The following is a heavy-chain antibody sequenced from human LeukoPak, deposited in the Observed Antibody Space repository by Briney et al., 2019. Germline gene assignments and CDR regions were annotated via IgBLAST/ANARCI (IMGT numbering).Heavy chain of an antibody. CDR2: ISYSGST. Sequence: SETLSLTCTVSGGSISTYYWCWIRQSPGKGLEWIGCISYSGSTNYNPSLKSRVTISVDRPKNQFSLKLSSVTAADTAVYYCVRGGRVVKSLFGMDVWGQGTTVTVSS. V-gene: IGHV4-59*01. CDR3: VRGGRVVKSLFGMDV. J-gene: IGHJ6*02. CDR1: GGSISTYY. D-gene: IGHD3-3*01.